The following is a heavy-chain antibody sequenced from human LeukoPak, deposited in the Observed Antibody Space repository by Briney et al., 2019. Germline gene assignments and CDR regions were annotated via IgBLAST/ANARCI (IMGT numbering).Heavy chain of an antibody. CDR1: GFTFSSYG. CDR2: IWYDGSNK. V-gene: IGHV3-33*01. J-gene: IGHJ4*02. D-gene: IGHD6-19*01. CDR3: ARGYSSGWDTFDN. Sequence: GGSLRLSCAASGFTFSSYGMHWVRQAPGKGLEWVAVIWYDGSNKYYADSVKGRFTISRDNSKNTLYLQMNSLRAEDTAVYYCARGYSSGWDTFDNWGQGTLVTVSS.